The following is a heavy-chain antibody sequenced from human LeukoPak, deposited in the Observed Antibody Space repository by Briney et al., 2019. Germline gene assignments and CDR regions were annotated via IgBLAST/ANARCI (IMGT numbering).Heavy chain of an antibody. Sequence: ASVKVSCKSSGYSFTGYYMHWMRQAPGQGLEWMGWINPNSGGTNYAQKFQGRVTMTRDASISTAYMELSRLRSDDTAVYYCARDSSNTSYYYYGMDVWGQGTTVTVSS. CDR2: INPNSGGT. CDR3: ARDSSNTSYYYYGMDV. J-gene: IGHJ6*02. V-gene: IGHV1-2*02. CDR1: GYSFTGYY. D-gene: IGHD6-6*01.